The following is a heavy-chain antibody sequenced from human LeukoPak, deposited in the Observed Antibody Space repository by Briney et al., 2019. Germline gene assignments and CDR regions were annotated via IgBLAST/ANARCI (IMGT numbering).Heavy chain of an antibody. CDR1: GFTFSSNW. CDR3: ARDQWLAYYYHGMDV. Sequence: GGSLRLSCAASGFTFSSNWMHWVRQSPEKGLAWVSHINSDGSAKSYADSVKGRFTISRDNAENSLYLQMNSLRAEDTAIYYCARDQWLAYYYHGMDVWGQGTTVTVSS. V-gene: IGHV3-74*03. CDR2: INSDGSAK. D-gene: IGHD6-19*01. J-gene: IGHJ6*02.